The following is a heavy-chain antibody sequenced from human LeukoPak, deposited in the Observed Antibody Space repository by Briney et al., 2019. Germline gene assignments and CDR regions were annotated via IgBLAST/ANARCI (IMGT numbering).Heavy chain of an antibody. D-gene: IGHD3-22*01. V-gene: IGHV1-2*02. CDR1: GYTFTDYY. CDR2: INPNSGGT. Sequence: ASVKVSCKASGYTFTDYYMHWVRQSPGQGLEWMGWINPNSGGTNYAQKFQGRVTMTRDTSISTAYMELSRLRSDDTAVYYCARASYYYDSSGYPGYYFDYWGQGTLVTVSS. J-gene: IGHJ4*01. CDR3: ARASYYYDSSGYPGYYFDY.